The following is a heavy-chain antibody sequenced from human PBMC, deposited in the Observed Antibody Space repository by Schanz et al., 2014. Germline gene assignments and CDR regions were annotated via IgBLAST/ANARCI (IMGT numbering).Heavy chain of an antibody. Sequence: QVQLVQSGAELRKPGTSVKVSCKTSGYTFSNDDINWVRQAIGQGLEWMGIINPSGGGTSYALRFQDRVTVTRDTSRSTVYMELSSLASEDTAVYYCARGSPENMIRGELDYWGQGTLVTVSS. CDR2: INPSGGGT. J-gene: IGHJ4*02. V-gene: IGHV1-46*03. CDR3: ARGSPENMIRGELDY. CDR1: GYTFSNDD. D-gene: IGHD3-10*01.